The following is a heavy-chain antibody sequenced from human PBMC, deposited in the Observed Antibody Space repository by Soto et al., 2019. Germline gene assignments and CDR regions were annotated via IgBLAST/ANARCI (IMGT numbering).Heavy chain of an antibody. CDR3: AREPYHYDSSGYYDC. CDR2: IHHSGSN. D-gene: IGHD3-22*01. J-gene: IGHJ4*02. Sequence: QVQLQESGPGLVKPSQTLSLTCTVSGGSTTSGGYYWNWIRQHPGKGLEWIGYIHHSGSNYHNPSLESRVTMSIDTSKLQISLKLSSVTAADTAIYYCAREPYHYDSSGYYDCWGQGTLVTVSS. CDR1: GGSTTSGGYY. V-gene: IGHV4-31*03.